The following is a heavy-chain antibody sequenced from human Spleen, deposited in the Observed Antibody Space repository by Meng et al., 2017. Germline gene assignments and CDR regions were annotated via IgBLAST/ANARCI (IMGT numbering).Heavy chain of an antibody. D-gene: IGHD4-17*01. CDR1: GYSITGSYN. CDR2: IYQSGST. CDR3: ARDRPTADLNPSRYWYFDL. V-gene: IGHV4-38-2*02. J-gene: IGHJ2*01. Sequence: SETLSLTCAVSGYSITGSYNWGWIRQSPGKGLEWIGSIYQSGSTNYNPSLKSRVTISVDTSKNQFSLKLSSVTAADTAVYYCARDRPTADLNPSRYWYFDLWGRGTLVTVSS.